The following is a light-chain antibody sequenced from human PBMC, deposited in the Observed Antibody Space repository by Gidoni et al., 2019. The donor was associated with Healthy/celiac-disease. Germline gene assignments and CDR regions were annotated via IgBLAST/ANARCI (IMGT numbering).Light chain of an antibody. CDR2: DAS. CDR1: QSVSSY. CDR3: QQRSNWT. Sequence: EIGLTQSPATLSLSPGERATPSCRASQSVSSYLAWYQQKPGQAPRLLIYDASNRATGIPARFSGSGSGTDFTLTISSLEPEDFAVYYCQQRSNWTFGQGTKVEIK. V-gene: IGKV3-11*01. J-gene: IGKJ1*01.